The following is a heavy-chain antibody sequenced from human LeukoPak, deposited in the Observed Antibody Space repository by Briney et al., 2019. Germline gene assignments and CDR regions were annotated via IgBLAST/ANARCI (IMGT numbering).Heavy chain of an antibody. V-gene: IGHV4-34*01. CDR3: ARGGRITGTTRYYYYGMDV. Sequence: SETLSLTCAVYGGSFCGYYWSWIRQPPGKGLEWIGEINHSGSTNYNPSLKSRVTISVDTSKNQFSLKLSSVTAADTAVYYCARGGRITGTTRYYYYGMDVWGQGTTVTVSS. CDR1: GGSFCGYY. CDR2: INHSGST. J-gene: IGHJ6*02. D-gene: IGHD1-7*01.